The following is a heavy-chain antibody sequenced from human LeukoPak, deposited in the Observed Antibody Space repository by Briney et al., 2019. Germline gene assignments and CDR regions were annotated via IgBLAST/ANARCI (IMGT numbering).Heavy chain of an antibody. D-gene: IGHD3-16*01. CDR1: GGSISSSSYY. V-gene: IGHV4-39*07. CDR2: IYYSGST. Sequence: SETLSLTCTVSGGSISSSSYYWGWIRQPPGKGLEWIGSIYYSGSTYYNPSLKSRVTISVDTSKNQFSLNLTSVTAADTAVYYCARDPVSGKRAFDYWGQGTLVTVSS. J-gene: IGHJ4*02. CDR3: ARDPVSGKRAFDY.